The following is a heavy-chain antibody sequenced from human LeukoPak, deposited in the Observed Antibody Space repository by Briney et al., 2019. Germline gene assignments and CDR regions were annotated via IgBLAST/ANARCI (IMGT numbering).Heavy chain of an antibody. CDR3: TRPHDSRAPNYYYYGMDV. D-gene: IGHD2-21*02. V-gene: IGHV3-73*01. J-gene: IGHJ6*02. Sequence: PGGSLRLSCAASGFTVSSNYMSWVRQASGKGLEWVGRIRSKANSYATAYAASVKGRFTISRDDSKNTAYLQMNSLKTEDAAVYYCTRPHDSRAPNYYYYGMDVWGQGTTVTVSS. CDR1: GFTVSSNY. CDR2: IRSKANSYAT.